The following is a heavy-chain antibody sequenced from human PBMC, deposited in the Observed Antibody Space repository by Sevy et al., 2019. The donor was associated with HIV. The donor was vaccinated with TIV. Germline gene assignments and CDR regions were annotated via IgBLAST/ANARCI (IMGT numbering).Heavy chain of an antibody. J-gene: IGHJ4*02. CDR2: ISPNRGGT. Sequence: ASVKVSCKASGYTFTGQYIHWVRQAPGQGLEWMGWISPNRGGTNYAQKFQGRVTMTRDTSISTDYMELNRLRSDDAAVYYCARTLADFWSGQKCYFDYWGQGTLVTVSS. CDR1: GYTFTGQY. CDR3: ARTLADFWSGQKCYFDY. V-gene: IGHV1-2*02. D-gene: IGHD3-3*01.